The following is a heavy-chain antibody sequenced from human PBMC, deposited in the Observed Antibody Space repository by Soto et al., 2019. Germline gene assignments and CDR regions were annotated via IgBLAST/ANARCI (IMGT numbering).Heavy chain of an antibody. V-gene: IGHV4-38-2*01. D-gene: IGHD1-26*01. J-gene: IGHJ5*02. CDR2: MYHSGTT. CDR1: GYSISSGRH. Sequence: SETLSLTCVVSGYSISSGRHWGWVRQPPGKGLEWIGLMYHSGTTYYTPSLKSRVTMSVDTSKNQFSLNLNSVSAADTAVYYCVGRSSGSYGWFDPWGQGTLVTVSS. CDR3: VGRSSGSYGWFDP.